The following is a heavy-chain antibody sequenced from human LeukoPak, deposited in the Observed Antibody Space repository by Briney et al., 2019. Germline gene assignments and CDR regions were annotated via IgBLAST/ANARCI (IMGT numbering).Heavy chain of an antibody. CDR2: IYYSGST. D-gene: IGHD3-16*01. Sequence: PSETLSLTCTVSGVSITDYYWGWIRQPPGKGLEWIGSIYYSGSTYYNPSLKSRVTVSVDTSKNQFSLKLSSVTAADTAVYYCARTPAGGLNFDYWGQGALVTVSS. J-gene: IGHJ4*02. V-gene: IGHV4-39*01. CDR1: GVSITDYY. CDR3: ARTPAGGLNFDY.